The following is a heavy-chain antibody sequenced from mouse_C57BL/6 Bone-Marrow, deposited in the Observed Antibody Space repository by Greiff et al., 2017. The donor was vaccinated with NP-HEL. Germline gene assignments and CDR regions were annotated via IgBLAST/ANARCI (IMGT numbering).Heavy chain of an antibody. CDR1: GYSITSGYY. V-gene: IGHV3-6*01. J-gene: IGHJ3*01. CDR3: ASLLLRP. Sequence: ESGPGLVKPSQSLSLTCSVTGYSITSGYYWNWIPQFPGNQLEWMGYISYDGSNNYNPSLKNRISITRDTSKNQFFLKLNSVTTEDTATYYCASLLLRPWGQGTLVTVSA. D-gene: IGHD1-1*01. CDR2: ISYDGSN.